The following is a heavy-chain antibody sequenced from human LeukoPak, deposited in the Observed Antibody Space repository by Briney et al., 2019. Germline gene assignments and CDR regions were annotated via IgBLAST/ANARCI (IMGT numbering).Heavy chain of an antibody. V-gene: IGHV3-48*04. CDR3: ATYDNWVAGDV. D-gene: IGHD1-20*01. J-gene: IGHJ6*02. Sequence: GGSLRLSCAASGFTFSSYSMNWVRQAPGKGLEWVSYISSSSSTIYYADSVKGRFTVSRDNAKNSLFLQMNSLRVEDTAVYYCATYDNWVAGDVWGQGTTVSVSS. CDR1: GFTFSSYS. CDR2: ISSSSSTI.